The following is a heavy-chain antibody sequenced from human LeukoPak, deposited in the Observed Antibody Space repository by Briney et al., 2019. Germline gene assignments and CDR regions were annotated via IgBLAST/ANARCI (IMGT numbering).Heavy chain of an antibody. CDR2: IRYDGSNK. D-gene: IGHD1-26*01. V-gene: IGHV3-30*02. CDR3: ARSLGATYAFDI. Sequence: GGSLRLSCAASGFTFSSCRMHWVRQAPGKGLEWVAFIRYDGSNKYYADSVKGRFTISRDNSKNTLYLQMNSLRAEDTAMYYCARSLGATYAFDIWGQGTMVTVSS. J-gene: IGHJ3*02. CDR1: GFTFSSCR.